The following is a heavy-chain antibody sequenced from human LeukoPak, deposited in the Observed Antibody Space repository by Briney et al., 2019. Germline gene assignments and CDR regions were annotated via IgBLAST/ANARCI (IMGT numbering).Heavy chain of an antibody. V-gene: IGHV3-21*01. CDR3: ARDLTVSYYYYGMDV. CDR2: ISSSSSYI. Sequence: GGSLRLSCAASGFTFSSYSMNWVRQAPGKGLEWVSSISSSSSYIYYADSVKGRFTISRDDAKNSLYLQMNSLRAEDTAVYYCARDLTVSYYYYGMDVWSQGTTVTVSS. CDR1: GFTFSSYS. D-gene: IGHD4-17*01. J-gene: IGHJ6*02.